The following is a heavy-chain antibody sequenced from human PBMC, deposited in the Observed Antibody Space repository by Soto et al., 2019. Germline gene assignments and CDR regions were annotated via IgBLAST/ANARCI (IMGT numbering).Heavy chain of an antibody. CDR3: ARDSGYDNYYYYYMDV. V-gene: IGHV1-8*01. CDR2: MNPNSGNT. Sequence: ASVKVSCKASGYTFTSYDINWVRQATGQGLEWMGWMNPNSGNTGYAQKFKGRVTITRNTSISTAYKKLSSLRSEDTAVYYCARDSGYDNYYYYYMDVWGKGTTVTVSS. J-gene: IGHJ6*03. D-gene: IGHD5-12*01. CDR1: GYTFTSYD.